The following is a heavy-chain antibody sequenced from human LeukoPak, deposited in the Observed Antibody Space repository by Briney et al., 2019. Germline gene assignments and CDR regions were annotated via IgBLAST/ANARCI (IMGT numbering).Heavy chain of an antibody. Sequence: GGSLRLSCAAAGFTFSSYSINWVRQAPGKGLEWVSFISSSSSYIYYADSVKGRFTISRDNAKNSLSLQMNSLRAEDTAVYYRARVKAYNRNDALDIWGQGTMVTVSS. CDR3: ARVKAYNRNDALDI. CDR1: GFTFSSYS. D-gene: IGHD1-1*01. J-gene: IGHJ3*02. V-gene: IGHV3-21*01. CDR2: ISSSSSYI.